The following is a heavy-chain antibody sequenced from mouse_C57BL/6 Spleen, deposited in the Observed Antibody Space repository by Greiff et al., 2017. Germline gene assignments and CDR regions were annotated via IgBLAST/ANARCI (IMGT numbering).Heavy chain of an antibody. Sequence: EVQRVESGGDLVKPGGSLKLSCAASGFTFSSYGMSWVRQTPDKRLEWVATISSGGSYTYYPDSVKGRFTISRDNAKNTLYLQMSSLKSEDTAMYYCARQGIYYGYDGAYYFDYWGQGTTLTVSS. CDR2: ISSGGSYT. V-gene: IGHV5-6*01. J-gene: IGHJ2*01. CDR1: GFTFSSYG. CDR3: ARQGIYYGYDGAYYFDY. D-gene: IGHD2-2*01.